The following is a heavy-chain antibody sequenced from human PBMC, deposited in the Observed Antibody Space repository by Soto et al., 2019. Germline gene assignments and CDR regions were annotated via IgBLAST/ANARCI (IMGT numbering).Heavy chain of an antibody. CDR2: IIPMFGTT. D-gene: IGHD3-9*01. J-gene: IGHJ4*02. CDR3: AATFRGALRYFDWFFAY. V-gene: IGHV1-69*13. Sequence: GASVKVSCKDSGYTFTSYDINWVRQATGQGLEWMGGIIPMFGTTDYAQKFQGRITITADESTTTAYMELSSLRSEDTAMYYCAATFRGALRYFDWFFAYWGQGTLVTVSS. CDR1: GYTFTSYD.